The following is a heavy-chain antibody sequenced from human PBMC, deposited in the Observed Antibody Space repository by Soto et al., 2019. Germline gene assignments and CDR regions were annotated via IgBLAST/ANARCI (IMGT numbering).Heavy chain of an antibody. D-gene: IGHD5-12*01. J-gene: IGHJ4*02. CDR3: ARETSGGYGHY. V-gene: IGHV3-33*01. CDR2: LWYDGTEK. Sequence: QVQLVESGGAVVQPGRSLRLSCVVSGFTISSYGMHWVRQAPGNGLEWVAVLWYDGTEKYYADSVTGRFTISRDNSKNTLYLQMNGLRDEDTAVYYCARETSGGYGHYWGQGTLVTVSS. CDR1: GFTISSYG.